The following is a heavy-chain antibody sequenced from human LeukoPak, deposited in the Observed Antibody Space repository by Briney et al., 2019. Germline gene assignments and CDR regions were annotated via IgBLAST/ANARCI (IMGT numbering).Heavy chain of an antibody. D-gene: IGHD3-9*01. CDR1: GGSIIIYY. V-gene: IGHV4-59*01. CDR3: ARENDILTGYYSNPWFDP. J-gene: IGHJ5*02. Sequence: KPSETLSLTCTVSGGSIIIYYWSWIRQSPGKGLEWIGYIYYSGSTNYNPSLKSRVTISVDTSKNQFSLKLSSVTAADTAVYYCARENDILTGYYSNPWFDPWGQGTLVTVSS. CDR2: IYYSGST.